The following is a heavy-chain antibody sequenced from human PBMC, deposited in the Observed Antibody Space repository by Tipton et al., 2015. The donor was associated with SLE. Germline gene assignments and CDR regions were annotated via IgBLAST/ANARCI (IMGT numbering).Heavy chain of an antibody. D-gene: IGHD2-8*01. J-gene: IGHJ4*02. CDR2: IHHSGST. V-gene: IGHV4-4*01. CDR3: ARGYCSDGVCYGFGFFDY. CDR1: GGSIRSSNW. Sequence: TLSLTCAVSGGSIRSSNWWSWVRQPPGKGLEWIGEIHHSGSTNSNPSLKSRVTISVDKSKNQFSLKLSSVTAADTAVYFCARGYCSDGVCYGFGFFDYWGQGNLVTVSS.